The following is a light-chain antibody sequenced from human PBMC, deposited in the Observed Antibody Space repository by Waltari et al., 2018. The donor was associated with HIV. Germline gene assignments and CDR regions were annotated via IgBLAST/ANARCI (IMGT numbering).Light chain of an antibody. J-gene: IGLJ3*02. Sequence: QSVLTQPPSVSAAPGQKVPFSCSGSTSNIGNNYVSWYRQLPGTAPKLLIYENNKRPSGIPDRFSGSKSGTSATLGITGLQTGDEADYYCGTWDSNLSAWVFGGGTKLTVL. CDR1: TSNIGNNY. CDR2: ENN. CDR3: GTWDSNLSAWV. V-gene: IGLV1-51*02.